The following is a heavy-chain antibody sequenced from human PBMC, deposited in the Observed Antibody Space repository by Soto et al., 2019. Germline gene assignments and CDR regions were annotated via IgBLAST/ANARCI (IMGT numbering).Heavy chain of an antibody. Sequence: KSSETLSLTCAVYGGSFSGYYWSWIRQPPGKGLEWIGEINHSGSTNYNPSLKSRVTISVDTSKNQFSLKLSSVTAADTAVYYCARGRVPYSGYDWARCPPYFDYWGQGTLVTVSS. CDR3: ARGRVPYSGYDWARCPPYFDY. CDR1: GGSFSGYY. CDR2: INHSGST. V-gene: IGHV4-34*01. J-gene: IGHJ4*02. D-gene: IGHD5-12*01.